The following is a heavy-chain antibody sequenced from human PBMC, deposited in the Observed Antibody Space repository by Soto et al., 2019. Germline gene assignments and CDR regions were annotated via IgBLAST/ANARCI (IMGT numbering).Heavy chain of an antibody. CDR2: ISSGDRT. J-gene: IGHJ4*02. CDR3: AKDQWELLH. Sequence: PWRSLRLSCAASGFTFSTSAMSCVRQAPGKGLEWVPSISSGDRTYYTDSVKGRFTLSSESSKNTLYLQMNSLRAEDTAVYYCAKDQWELLHWGQGTLVTVSS. V-gene: IGHV3-23*01. D-gene: IGHD1-26*01. CDR1: GFTFSTSA.